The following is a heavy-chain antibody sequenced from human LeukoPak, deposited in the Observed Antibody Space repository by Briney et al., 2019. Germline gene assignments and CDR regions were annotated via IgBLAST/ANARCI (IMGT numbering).Heavy chain of an antibody. J-gene: IGHJ4*02. Sequence: GGSLRLSCAASGFTFSSYAMNWVRQAPGKGLEWVSSIGTSNNYIYYADSLKGRFTISRDNARNSLYLQMNSLSAEDTAVYYCARRASTERGHSYGLDHWGQGALVTVSS. D-gene: IGHD5-18*01. CDR3: ARRASTERGHSYGLDH. CDR1: GFTFSSYA. V-gene: IGHV3-21*04. CDR2: IGTSNNYI.